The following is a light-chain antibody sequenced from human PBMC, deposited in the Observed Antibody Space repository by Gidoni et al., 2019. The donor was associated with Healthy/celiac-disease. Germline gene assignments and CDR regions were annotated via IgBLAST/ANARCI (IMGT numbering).Light chain of an antibody. Sequence: EIVLTQPPVPLSLSPGERATLPCRASQSVSSSHLAWYQQKPGQAPRLLIYGASNRATGIPDRFSGSGSGTDFTLTISRLEPEDFAVYYCQQYGSSPMYTFGQGTKLEIK. V-gene: IGKV3-20*01. CDR2: GAS. CDR1: QSVSSSH. CDR3: QQYGSSPMYT. J-gene: IGKJ2*01.